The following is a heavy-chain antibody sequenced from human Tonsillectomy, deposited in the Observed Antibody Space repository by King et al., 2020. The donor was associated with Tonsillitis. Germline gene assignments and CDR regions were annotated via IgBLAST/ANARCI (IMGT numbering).Heavy chain of an antibody. V-gene: IGHV3-7*01. J-gene: IGHJ4*02. CDR1: GFTFSSSW. CDR2: INHDGSAK. D-gene: IGHD1-26*01. CDR3: AKDSYSKADY. Sequence: EVQLVESGGGLVQPGGSLRLSCAVSGFTFSSSWMSWVRQAPGKGLEWVANINHDGSAKYYVDSVKGRFTISRDNAKNSLYLQMNSLRAEDTAVYYCAKDSYSKADYWGQGTLVTVSS.